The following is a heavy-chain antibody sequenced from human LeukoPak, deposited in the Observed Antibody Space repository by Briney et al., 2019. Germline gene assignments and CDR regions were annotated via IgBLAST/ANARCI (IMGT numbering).Heavy chain of an antibody. J-gene: IGHJ4*02. CDR3: ATGNGER. V-gene: IGHV3-30*04. CDR2: ISYDGSDK. CDR1: GFTFSSYA. D-gene: IGHD3-10*01. Sequence: PGGSLRLSCAASGFTFSSYAMHWVRQAPGKGLEWVTVISYDGSDKYYADSMKGRFTISRDNSKNTLYLQMNSLRPEDTAVYYCATGNGERWGQGTLVTVSS.